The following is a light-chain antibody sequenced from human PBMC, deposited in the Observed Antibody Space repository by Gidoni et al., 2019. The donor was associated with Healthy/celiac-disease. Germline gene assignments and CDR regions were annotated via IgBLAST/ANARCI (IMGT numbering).Light chain of an antibody. CDR2: AAS. V-gene: IGKV1-27*01. Sequence: DLHMTQSPSSLSASVGDRFTITCRASQGSSKYLDWYQQKPGNVPKLLIYAASTFQSGVTSRFSGSGSGTDFTITISSLQHEAVATYYCQKYTSALWTFXQXTKVEIK. CDR3: QKYTSALWT. CDR1: QGSSKY. J-gene: IGKJ1*01.